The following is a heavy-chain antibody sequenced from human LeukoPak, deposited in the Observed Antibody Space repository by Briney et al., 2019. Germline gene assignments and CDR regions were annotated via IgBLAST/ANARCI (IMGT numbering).Heavy chain of an antibody. CDR2: ISSSSSYT. CDR1: GFTFSDYY. D-gene: IGHD6-19*01. CDR3: ASAAAVAGSFDY. J-gene: IGHJ4*02. V-gene: IGHV3-11*03. Sequence: PGGSLRLSCAASGFTFSDYYMSWIRQAPGKGLEWVSYISSSSSYTNYADSVKGRFTISRGNAKNSLYLQMNSLRAEDTAVYYCASAAAVAGSFDYWGQGTLVTVSS.